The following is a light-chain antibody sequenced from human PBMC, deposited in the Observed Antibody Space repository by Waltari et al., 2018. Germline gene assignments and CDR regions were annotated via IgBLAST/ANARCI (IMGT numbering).Light chain of an antibody. V-gene: IGKV1-5*03. CDR3: QQYKSYPLT. Sequence: DIQMTQSPSTLSASVGDRVTITCRASQSISDLLAWFQQKPGKAPKVLNKRASNLEDGVPSSFSGSGSGTEFTLTISSLQPDDFATYYCQQYKSYPLTFGGGTKVEI. J-gene: IGKJ4*01. CDR2: RAS. CDR1: QSISDL.